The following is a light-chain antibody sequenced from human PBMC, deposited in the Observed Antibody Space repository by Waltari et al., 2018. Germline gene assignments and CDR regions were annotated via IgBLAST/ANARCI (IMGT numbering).Light chain of an antibody. J-gene: IGLJ3*02. CDR2: LNSDGTH. Sequence: QLVLTQSPSASASLGASVKLTCTLSSGHSNYAIAWHQQQPEKGPRYLMKLNSDGTHNKGDGIPDRVSGSSSGAERYLTISSLQSEDEADYYCQTWGTGIRVFGGGTKLTVL. CDR3: QTWGTGIRV. V-gene: IGLV4-69*01. CDR1: SGHSNYA.